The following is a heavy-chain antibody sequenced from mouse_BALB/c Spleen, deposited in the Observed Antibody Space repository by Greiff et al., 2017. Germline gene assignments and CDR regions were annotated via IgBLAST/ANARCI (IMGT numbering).Heavy chain of an antibody. Sequence: EVNLVESGGGLVQPGGSLRLSCATSGFTFTDYYMSWVRQPPGKALEWLGFIRNKANGYTTEYSASVKGRFTISRDNSQSILYLQMNTLRAEDSATYYCARDGYYGFAYWGQGTLVAVSA. J-gene: IGHJ3*01. CDR1: GFTFTDYY. CDR2: IRNKANGYTT. CDR3: ARDGYYGFAY. V-gene: IGHV7-3*02. D-gene: IGHD2-3*01.